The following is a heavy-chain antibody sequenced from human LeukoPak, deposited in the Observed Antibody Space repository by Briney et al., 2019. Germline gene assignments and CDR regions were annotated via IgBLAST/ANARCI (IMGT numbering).Heavy chain of an antibody. J-gene: IGHJ4*02. CDR1: GFTFSSYS. V-gene: IGHV3-21*01. CDR2: ISSSSSYI. Sequence: GGSLRLSCAASGFTFSSYSMNWVRQAPGKGLEWVSSISSSSSYIYYADSVQGRFTISRDNAKSTLYLQLNSLRVDDTAVYYCAKVGIVGATWGYFDYWGQGTLVTVSS. D-gene: IGHD1-26*01. CDR3: AKVGIVGATWGYFDY.